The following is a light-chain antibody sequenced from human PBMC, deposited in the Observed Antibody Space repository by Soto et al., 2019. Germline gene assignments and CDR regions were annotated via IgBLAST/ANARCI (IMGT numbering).Light chain of an antibody. CDR1: SSDVGGHNY. J-gene: IGLJ1*01. V-gene: IGLV2-14*01. CDR2: EVN. CDR3: SSYTSSSSTLYV. Sequence: QSALTQPASVSGSPGQSITVSCTGTSSDVGGHNYVSWYQQHPGEAPKLMIYEVNNRPSGVSNRFSGSKSGNTASLTISGLQAEDEADYYCSSYTSSSSTLYVFGTGTKLTVL.